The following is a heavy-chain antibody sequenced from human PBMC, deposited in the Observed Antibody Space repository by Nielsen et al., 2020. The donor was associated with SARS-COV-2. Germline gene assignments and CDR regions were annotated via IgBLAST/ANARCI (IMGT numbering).Heavy chain of an antibody. CDR1: GGSIGSSSYY. V-gene: IGHV4-39*07. J-gene: IGHJ3*02. CDR3: AKNPRVDGWHSAFDI. CDR2: IYYSGST. D-gene: IGHD5-24*01. Sequence: SETLSLTCTVSGGSIGSSSYYWGWIRQPPGKGLEWIGSIYYSGSTYYNPSLKSRVTISVDTSKNQFSLKLSSVTAADTAVYYCAKNPRVDGWHSAFDIWGQGTSVTVSS.